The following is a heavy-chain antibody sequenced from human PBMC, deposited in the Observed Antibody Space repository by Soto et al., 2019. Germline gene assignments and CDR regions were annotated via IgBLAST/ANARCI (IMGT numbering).Heavy chain of an antibody. J-gene: IGHJ5*02. V-gene: IGHV1-2*07. CDR3: ARSDDSNSYPLDL. D-gene: IGHD4-4*01. CDR2: MNPRSGGT. Sequence: VQLEQSGAEVKGPGASVKVSCKASGYTFTNYYMHWVRQAPGQGLEWMGWMNPRSGGTKYAHAFQDSVPMTRDASISTAYMEVTSLRHGDTAVYFCARSDDSNSYPLDLWGPGTLVTVSS. CDR1: GYTFTNYY.